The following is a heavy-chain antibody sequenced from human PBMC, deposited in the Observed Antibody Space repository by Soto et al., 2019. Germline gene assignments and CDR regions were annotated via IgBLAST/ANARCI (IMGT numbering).Heavy chain of an antibody. Sequence: SVKFSCKASGGTFSSYAISWVRQAPGQGLEWMGGIIPIFGTANYAQKFQGRVTITADKSTSTAYMELSSLRSEDTAVYYCARVETTAWEYYYDSSGYPALDAFDIWGQGTMVTVSS. CDR1: GGTFSSYA. V-gene: IGHV1-69*06. D-gene: IGHD3-22*01. J-gene: IGHJ3*02. CDR3: ARVETTAWEYYYDSSGYPALDAFDI. CDR2: IIPIFGTA.